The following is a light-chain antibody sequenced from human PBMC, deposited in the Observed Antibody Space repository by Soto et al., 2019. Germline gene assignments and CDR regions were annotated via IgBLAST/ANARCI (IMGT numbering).Light chain of an antibody. J-gene: IGKJ1*01. CDR1: QILLHSNGDNF. V-gene: IGKV2-28*01. CDR2: LGS. Sequence: DIVMTQSPLSLPVTPGEPASISCRSSQILLHSNGDNFLDWYLQKPGQSPQLLIYLGSNRAPGVPDRISGSGSGTDFTLKISRVEAEDVGVYYCMQALQTPLTFGQGTTVDIK. CDR3: MQALQTPLT.